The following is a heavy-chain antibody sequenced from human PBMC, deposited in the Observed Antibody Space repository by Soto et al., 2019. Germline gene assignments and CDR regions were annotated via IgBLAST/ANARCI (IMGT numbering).Heavy chain of an antibody. CDR3: ARAGYDRDGGGYYYFHY. J-gene: IGHJ4*02. CDR1: GGSIGSGSYY. V-gene: IGHV4-31*03. D-gene: IGHD3-22*01. Sequence: QVQLQESGPGLVKPSQTLSLTCTVSGGSIGSGSYYWSWIRQHPGKGLEWIGYINYSGSTFYIPALNSRGTTTIDTSTNQSSLKLSSVTAAATAVYYCARAGYDRDGGGYYYFHYWGQGTLVTVSS. CDR2: INYSGST.